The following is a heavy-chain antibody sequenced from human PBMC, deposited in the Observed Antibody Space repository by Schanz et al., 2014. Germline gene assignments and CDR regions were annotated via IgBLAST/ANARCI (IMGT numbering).Heavy chain of an antibody. CDR1: RYTFNTYG. CDR2: MNPNSGNP. Sequence: QGQLVQSGPEVKEPGASVKVSCEASRYTFNTYGLNWVRQAPGQGLEWLGWMNPNSGNPGFAQKFRGRVTMTRNTSMSTAYIELHILTSEDTAVYYCAGAFDSSGYYFDYWGQGTLVTVSS. J-gene: IGHJ4*02. V-gene: IGHV1-8*02. D-gene: IGHD3-22*01. CDR3: AGAFDSSGYYFDY.